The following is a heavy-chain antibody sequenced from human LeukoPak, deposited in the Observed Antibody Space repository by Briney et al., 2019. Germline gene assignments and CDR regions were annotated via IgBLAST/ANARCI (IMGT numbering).Heavy chain of an antibody. J-gene: IGHJ4*02. D-gene: IGHD3-10*01. CDR2: IYHSGST. V-gene: IGHV4-4*02. CDR3: ARGVDLLSASLDY. CDR1: GGSISSSNW. Sequence: SGTLSLTCAVSGGSISSSNWWSWVRQPPGKGLEWIGEIYHSGSTNYNPSLKSRVTISVDKSKNQFSLKLNSVTAADTAVYYCARGVDLLSASLDYWGQGTLVTVSS.